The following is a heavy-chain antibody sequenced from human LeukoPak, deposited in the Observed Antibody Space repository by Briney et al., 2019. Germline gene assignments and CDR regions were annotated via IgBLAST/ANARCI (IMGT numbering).Heavy chain of an antibody. CDR3: AREIVGGGGFDY. CDR1: GFTVSSNY. J-gene: IGHJ4*02. V-gene: IGHV3-53*01. D-gene: IGHD1-26*01. Sequence: GGSLRLSCAASGFTVSSNYMSWVRQAPGKGLEWVSVIYSGGSAYYADSVKGRFTISRDNSKNTLYLQMNSLRAEDTAVYYCAREIVGGGGFDYWGQGTLVTVSS. CDR2: IYSGGSA.